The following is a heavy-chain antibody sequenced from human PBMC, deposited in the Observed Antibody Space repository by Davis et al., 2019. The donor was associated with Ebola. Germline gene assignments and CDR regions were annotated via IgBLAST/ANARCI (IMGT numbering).Heavy chain of an antibody. Sequence: GESLKISCATSGFSFSDYWMNWVRRAPGKGLVWVPSINNHGTSADYADSVKGRFTISRDNANNSLYLQMNSLRAEDTAVYYCARDRGSPLRTRGHDYWGQGTLVTVSA. V-gene: IGHV3-74*01. CDR2: INNHGTSA. D-gene: IGHD3-16*01. CDR3: ARDRGSPLRTRGHDY. CDR1: GFSFSDYW. J-gene: IGHJ4*02.